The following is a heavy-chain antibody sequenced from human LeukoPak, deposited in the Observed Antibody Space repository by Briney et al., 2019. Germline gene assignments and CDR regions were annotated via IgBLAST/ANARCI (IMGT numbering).Heavy chain of an antibody. J-gene: IGHJ4*02. Sequence: GGSLRLSCAASGFTFSSYSMNWVRQAPGKGLEWVSYVSSSSSTIYYADSVKGQFTISRDNAKNSLYLQMNSLRAEDTAVYYCARDTQKYSSSSPFDYWGQGTLVTVSS. CDR3: ARDTQKYSSSSPFDY. V-gene: IGHV3-48*01. CDR2: VSSSSSTI. D-gene: IGHD6-6*01. CDR1: GFTFSSYS.